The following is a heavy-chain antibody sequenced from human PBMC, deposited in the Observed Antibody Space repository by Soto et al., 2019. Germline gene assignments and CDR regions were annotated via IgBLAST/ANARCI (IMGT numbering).Heavy chain of an antibody. CDR1: GYTFTTYI. CDR2: INAGNGDT. Sequence: ASVKVSCKASGYTFTTYIIHWVRQAPGERLEWMGWINAGNGDTKYSQKFQGRVTIARDTSATTAYMELSSLRSEDTAVYYCTRTKPNYDFWSDALNEAGYCDYWGQGP. V-gene: IGHV1-3*01. CDR3: TRTKPNYDFWSDALNEAGYCDY. J-gene: IGHJ4*02. D-gene: IGHD3-3*01.